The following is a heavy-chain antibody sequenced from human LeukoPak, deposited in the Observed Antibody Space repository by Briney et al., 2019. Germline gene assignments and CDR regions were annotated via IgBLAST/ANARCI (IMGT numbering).Heavy chain of an antibody. J-gene: IGHJ5*02. D-gene: IGHD4-17*01. CDR3: ARVKAKNGYGDYHNWFDP. CDR2: IYYSGST. Sequence: SETLSLTCAVSHYSINSGYYWSWIRQHPGKGLEWIGYIYYSGSTYYNPSLKSRVTISVDTSKNQFSLKLSSVTAADTAVYYCARVKAKNGYGDYHNWFDPWGQGTLVTVSS. CDR1: HYSINSGYY. V-gene: IGHV4-31*11.